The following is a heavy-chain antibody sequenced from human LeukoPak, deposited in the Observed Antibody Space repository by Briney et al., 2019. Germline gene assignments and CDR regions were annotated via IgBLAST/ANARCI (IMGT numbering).Heavy chain of an antibody. J-gene: IGHJ6*02. CDR2: MNPNSGNT. CDR1: GYTFTSYG. CDR3: AREKRPYGMDV. Sequence: GASVKVSCEASGYTFTSYGISWVRQATGQGLEWMGWMNPNSGNTGYAQKFQGRVTMTRNTSISTAYMELSSLRSEDTAVYYCAREKRPYGMDVWGQGTTVTVSS. V-gene: IGHV1-8*02.